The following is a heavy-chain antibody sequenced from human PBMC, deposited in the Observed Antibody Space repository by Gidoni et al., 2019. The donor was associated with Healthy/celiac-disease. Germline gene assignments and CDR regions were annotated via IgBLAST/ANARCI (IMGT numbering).Heavy chain of an antibody. J-gene: IGHJ4*02. CDR2: ISYDGSNK. CDR3: ARDGDRVAGLDY. D-gene: IGHD6-19*01. V-gene: IGHV3-30-3*01. Sequence: QVQLVESGGGVVQPGRSLRLSCAASGFTFSSYAMHWVRPAPGKGLEWVAVISYDGSNKYYADSVKGRFTISRDNSKNTLYLQMNSLRAEDTAVYYCARDGDRVAGLDYWGQGTLVTVSS. CDR1: GFTFSSYA.